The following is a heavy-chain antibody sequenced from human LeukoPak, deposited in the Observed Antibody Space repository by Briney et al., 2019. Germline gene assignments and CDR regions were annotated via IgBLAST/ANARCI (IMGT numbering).Heavy chain of an antibody. V-gene: IGHV1-8*01. CDR2: MNPKGGNT. D-gene: IGHD6-13*01. CDR3: ARGGSSSSYYNNYGMDV. J-gene: IGHJ6*02. CDR1: GYSLTSFD. Sequence: ASVKVSCKASGYSLTSFDINWVRQGSGQGLEWMGWMNPKGGNTGYAPTFQGRVTITRDTSIDTAFMELSGLRPDDTAVYYCARGGSSSSYYNNYGMDVWGQGTTITVSS.